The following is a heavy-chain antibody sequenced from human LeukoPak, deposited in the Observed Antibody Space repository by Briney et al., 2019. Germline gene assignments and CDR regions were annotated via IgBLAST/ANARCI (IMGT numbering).Heavy chain of an antibody. V-gene: IGHV4-30-4*01. D-gene: IGHD2-21*02. Sequence: SQTLSLTCTVSGGSISSGDYYWSWIRQPPGKGLEWIGYIYYSGSTYYNPSLKSRVTISVDTSKNQFSLKLSSVTAADTAVYYCARARHIVVVTAKFDYWGQGTLVTVSS. CDR1: GGSISSGDYY. CDR3: ARARHIVVVTAKFDY. CDR2: IYYSGST. J-gene: IGHJ4*02.